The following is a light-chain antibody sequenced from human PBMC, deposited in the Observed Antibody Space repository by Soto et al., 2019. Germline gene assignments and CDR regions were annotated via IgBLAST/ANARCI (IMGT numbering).Light chain of an antibody. J-gene: IGLJ3*02. CDR3: AAWDDSLNGRV. CDR1: SSNIGINT. V-gene: IGLV1-44*01. Sequence: QLVLTQPPSASGTPGQRVTISCSGSSSNIGINTVNWYQQLPGTAPKLLIYTNNLRPSGVPDRFSGSKSGTSASLAISGLQSEDEADYYCAAWDDSLNGRVFGGGTKLTVL. CDR2: TNN.